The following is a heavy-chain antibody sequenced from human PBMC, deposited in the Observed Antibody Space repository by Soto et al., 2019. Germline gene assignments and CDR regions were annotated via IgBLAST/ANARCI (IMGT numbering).Heavy chain of an antibody. Sequence: VQLLQSGGEVKKHGPSVKVSCNSSDHTFTYYGINWVRRAPGQGLEWMGWIGGYNGNTKYAQKFQDSVTMSADTITRTSYMEMRSLTSDDPAVYFCAATGGHYFGLDVWGQVTTVTVSS. J-gene: IGHJ6*02. CDR2: IGGYNGNT. V-gene: IGHV1-18*01. D-gene: IGHD2-8*02. CDR1: DHTFTYYG. CDR3: AATGGHYFGLDV.